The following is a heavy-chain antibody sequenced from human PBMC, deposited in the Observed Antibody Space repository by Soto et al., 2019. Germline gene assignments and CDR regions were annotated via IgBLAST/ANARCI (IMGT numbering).Heavy chain of an antibody. Sequence: VQLVQSGGGLVKPGGSLRLSCAASGFTFSSYAMHWVRQAPGKGLEWVAVISYDGSNKYYADSVKGRFTISRDNSKNTLYLQMNSLRAEDTAVYYCARDGIAYAFDIWGQGTMVTVSS. CDR3: ARDGIAYAFDI. V-gene: IGHV3-30-3*01. D-gene: IGHD2-15*01. J-gene: IGHJ3*02. CDR1: GFTFSSYA. CDR2: ISYDGSNK.